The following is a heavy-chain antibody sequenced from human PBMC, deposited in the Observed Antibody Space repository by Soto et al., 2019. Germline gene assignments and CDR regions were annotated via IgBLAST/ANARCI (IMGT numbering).Heavy chain of an antibody. J-gene: IGHJ4*02. CDR1: GYTFTSYA. CDR3: ARLETFYDFWSGYYTTTPIYYFDY. D-gene: IGHD3-3*01. Sequence: GASVKVSCKASGYTFTSYAMHWVRQAPGQRLEWMGWINAGNGNTKYSQKFQGRVTITRDTSASTAYMELSSLRSEDTAVYYCARLETFYDFWSGYYTTTPIYYFDYWGQGTLVTVSS. V-gene: IGHV1-3*01. CDR2: INAGNGNT.